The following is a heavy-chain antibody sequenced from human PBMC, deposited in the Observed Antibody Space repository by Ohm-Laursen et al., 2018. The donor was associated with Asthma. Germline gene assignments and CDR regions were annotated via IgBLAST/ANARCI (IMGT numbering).Heavy chain of an antibody. J-gene: IGHJ4*02. CDR3: VKSRGSSTSWGSFDY. D-gene: IGHD2-2*01. Sequence: SLRLSCAASGFTFSSYAMHWVRQAPGKGLEYVSAISSNGGSTHYADSAKGRFTISRDNSKNTLYLQMSSLRAEDTAVYYCVKSRGSSTSWGSFDYWGQGTMVTVSS. CDR2: ISSNGGST. V-gene: IGHV3-64D*08. CDR1: GFTFSSYA.